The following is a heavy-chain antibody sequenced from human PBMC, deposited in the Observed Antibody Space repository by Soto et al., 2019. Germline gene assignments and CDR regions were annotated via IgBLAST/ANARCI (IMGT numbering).Heavy chain of an antibody. CDR1: GFTFSSYA. V-gene: IGHV3-30-3*01. D-gene: IGHD3-9*01. CDR3: ATPDHYDILTGPLEFDP. CDR2: ISYDGSNK. J-gene: IGHJ5*02. Sequence: PGGSLRLSCAASGFTFSSYAMHWVRQAPGKGLEWVAVISYDGSNKYYADSVKGRFTISRDNSKNTLYLQMNSLRAEDTAVYYCATPDHYDILTGPLEFDPWGQGTLVTVSS.